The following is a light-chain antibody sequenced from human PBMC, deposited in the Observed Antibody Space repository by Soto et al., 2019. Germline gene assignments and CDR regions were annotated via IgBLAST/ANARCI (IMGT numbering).Light chain of an antibody. V-gene: IGKV3-20*01. J-gene: IGKJ3*01. CDR3: HQYGTSPFT. CDR2: DAS. Sequence: EILLTQSPGTLSLSPGERATLSCRASQSVSSSYLAWYQQKPGQAPRLPIYDASSRATGIPDKFSGSGSGTDFTLTISRLEPEGFAVYYCHQYGTSPFTFGPGTKVNIK. CDR1: QSVSSSY.